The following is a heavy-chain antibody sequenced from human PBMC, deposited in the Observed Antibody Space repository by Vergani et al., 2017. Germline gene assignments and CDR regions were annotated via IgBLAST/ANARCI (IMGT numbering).Heavy chain of an antibody. Sequence: EVQLLESGGGLVQPGGSLRLSCAASGFTFSSYAMSWVRQAPGKGLEWVSAISGSGGSTYYADYVKGRFTISRDNSKNTLYLQMNSLRAEDTAVYYCAKDQARRDYYDTRGPGGYYFDYWGQGTLVTVSS. CDR3: AKDQARRDYYDTRGPGGYYFDY. J-gene: IGHJ4*02. D-gene: IGHD3-22*01. V-gene: IGHV3-23*01. CDR2: ISGSGGST. CDR1: GFTFSSYA.